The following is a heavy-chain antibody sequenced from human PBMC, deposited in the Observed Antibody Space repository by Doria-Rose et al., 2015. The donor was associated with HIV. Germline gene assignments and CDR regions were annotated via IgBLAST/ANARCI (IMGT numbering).Heavy chain of an antibody. CDR3: ARSGTNREFDQ. J-gene: IGHJ4*02. D-gene: IGHD1-26*01. Sequence: KPGASVKVSCKASGYTFTSYNLNWIRQAPGQGLEWMGWISTYNGNTHYVQNFQGGVTMTRDTSTSTVYLELRSLRPDDTAMYYCARSGTNREFDQWGQGTLVTVSS. CDR2: ISTYNGNT. V-gene: IGHV1-18*01. CDR1: GYTFTSYN.